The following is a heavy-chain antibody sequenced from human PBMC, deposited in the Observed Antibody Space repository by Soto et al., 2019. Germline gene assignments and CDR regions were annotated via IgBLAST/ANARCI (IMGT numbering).Heavy chain of an antibody. CDR1: GYTFTGYY. Sequence: VASVKVSCKASGYTFTGYYMHWVRQAPGQGLEWMGWINPSGGSTSYAQKFQGRVTMTRDTSTSTVYMELSSLRSEDTAVYYCARASGQGAVASYGMDVWGQGTTVTVSS. CDR2: INPSGGST. D-gene: IGHD6-19*01. J-gene: IGHJ6*02. V-gene: IGHV1-46*01. CDR3: ARASGQGAVASYGMDV.